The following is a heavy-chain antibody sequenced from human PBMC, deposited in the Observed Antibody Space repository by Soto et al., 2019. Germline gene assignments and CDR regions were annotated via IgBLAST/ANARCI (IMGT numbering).Heavy chain of an antibody. D-gene: IGHD3-22*01. CDR1: GFTFSSYG. V-gene: IGHV3-30*03. CDR2: ISNDGNDK. Sequence: GGSLRLSCAASGFTFSSYGMHWVRQAPGKGLEWVAVISNDGNDKYYIDSVKGRFTISRDNSKNTLYLQMNTLSTEDTALYYCARFYYDSSGYLPSPYYYYYGMDVWGQGTTVTVSS. J-gene: IGHJ6*02. CDR3: ARFYYDSSGYLPSPYYYYYGMDV.